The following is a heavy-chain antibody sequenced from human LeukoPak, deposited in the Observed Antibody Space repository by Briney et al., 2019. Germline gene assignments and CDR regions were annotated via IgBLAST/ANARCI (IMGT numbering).Heavy chain of an antibody. CDR3: ARAALLWFGEFSYYYYYMDV. Sequence: GASVKVSCKASGGTFSSYAISWVRQAPGQGLEWMGGIIPIFGTANYAQKFQGRVTITTDESTSTAYMELSSLRSEDTAVYYCARAALLWFGEFSYYYYYMDVWGKGTTVTVSS. D-gene: IGHD3-10*01. CDR2: IIPIFGTA. CDR1: GGTFSSYA. J-gene: IGHJ6*03. V-gene: IGHV1-69*05.